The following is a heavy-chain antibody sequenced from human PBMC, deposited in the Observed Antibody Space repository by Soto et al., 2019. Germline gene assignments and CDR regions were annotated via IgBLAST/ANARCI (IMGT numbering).Heavy chain of an antibody. V-gene: IGHV4-34*01. D-gene: IGHD2-15*01. CDR2: INHSGST. Sequence: QVQLQQWGAGLLKPSETLSLTCAVYGGSFSGYYWSWIRQPPGKGLEWIGEINHSGSTNYNPSLKSRVTISVDTSKNQFFLKLSSVTAADTAVYYCARSGCSGGSCYRKGYYSSGMDVWGQGTTVTVSS. J-gene: IGHJ6*02. CDR1: GGSFSGYY. CDR3: ARSGCSGGSCYRKGYYSSGMDV.